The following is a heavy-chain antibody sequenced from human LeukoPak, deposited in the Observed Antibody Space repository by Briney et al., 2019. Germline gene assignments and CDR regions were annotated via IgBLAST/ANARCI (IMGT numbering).Heavy chain of an antibody. D-gene: IGHD3-22*01. CDR1: GGSFSGYY. Sequence: SETLSLTCAVYGGSFSGYYWSWIRQPPGKGLEWIGELKYSGSTNYNPSLKSRVTTSVDTSKNQFSLKLSSATAADTAVYYCARQSLYSDSSGSYYYFDQWAQGNLGTLS. CDR3: ARQSLYSDSSGSYYYFDQ. CDR2: LKYSGST. J-gene: IGHJ4*02. V-gene: IGHV4-34*01.